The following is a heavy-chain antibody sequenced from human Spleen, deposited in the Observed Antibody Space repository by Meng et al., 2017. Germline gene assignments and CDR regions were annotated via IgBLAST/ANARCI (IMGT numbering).Heavy chain of an antibody. Sequence: ASVKVSLKASGYTFTTYGINWVRQAPGQGPEWMGWISAYSGHTNYAQKLQGRVTMNTDTSTDTASMGLGRLKSDGAAVNYCAKDNYPTRYSGDYLHAIDIWGQGTMVTVSS. CDR3: AKDNYPTRYSGDYLHAIDI. CDR2: ISAYSGHT. V-gene: IGHV1-18*01. J-gene: IGHJ3*02. D-gene: IGHD3-22*01. CDR1: GYTFTTYG.